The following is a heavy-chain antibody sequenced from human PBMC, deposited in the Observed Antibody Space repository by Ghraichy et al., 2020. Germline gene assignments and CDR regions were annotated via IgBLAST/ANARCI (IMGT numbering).Heavy chain of an antibody. CDR1: GYTFTGYY. CDR3: ARDLGFKIAAAGKTYYYYYMDV. V-gene: IGHV1-2*06. D-gene: IGHD6-13*01. J-gene: IGHJ6*03. CDR2: INPNSGGT. Sequence: ASVKVSCKASGYTFTGYYMHWVRQAPGQGLEWMGRINPNSGGTNYAQKFQGRVTMTRDTSISTAYMELSRLRSDDTAVYYCARDLGFKIAAAGKTYYYYYMDVWGKGTTVTVSS.